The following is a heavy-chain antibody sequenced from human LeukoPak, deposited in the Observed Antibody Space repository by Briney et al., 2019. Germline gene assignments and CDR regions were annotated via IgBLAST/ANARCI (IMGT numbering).Heavy chain of an antibody. J-gene: IGHJ4*02. Sequence: GGSLRLSCTASGFTFSNHAMTWVRQAPGKGLEWVSSMSSGGTYIYYADSVRGRFTISRDNGKNSLYLVMNSLRAEDTATYYCARDRPTGASRVFVVQWGQGTLVTVSS. D-gene: IGHD2-15*01. CDR1: GFTFSNHA. V-gene: IGHV3-21*01. CDR2: MSSGGTYI. CDR3: ARDRPTGASRVFVVQ.